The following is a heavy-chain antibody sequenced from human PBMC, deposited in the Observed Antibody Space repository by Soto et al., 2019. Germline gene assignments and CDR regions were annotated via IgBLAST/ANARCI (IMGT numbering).Heavy chain of an antibody. J-gene: IGHJ6*03. D-gene: IGHD3-3*01. Sequence: GGSLRLSCAASGFTFRSYAMSWVRQAPGKGLEWVSIIRNSGGSAYYADSVKGRFTISRDNAKNTLYLQMNSLRAEDTAVYYCAREVPPYDFWSGSPTAYYMDVWGKGTTVTVSS. CDR2: IRNSGGSA. CDR3: AREVPPYDFWSGSPTAYYMDV. V-gene: IGHV3-23*01. CDR1: GFTFRSYA.